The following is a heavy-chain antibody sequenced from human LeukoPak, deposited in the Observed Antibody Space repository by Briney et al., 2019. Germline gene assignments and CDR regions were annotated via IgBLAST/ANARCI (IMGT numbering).Heavy chain of an antibody. Sequence: GGSLRLSCVVSGLSFSDYGMHWVRQAPGKGLEWVAVIWSDGSNKYYADSVKGRFTISRDNSKNTVYLQMNTLRADDTAVYFCASAAGPFDHWGQGTLVTVSS. CDR1: GLSFSDYG. CDR3: ASAAGPFDH. CDR2: IWSDGSNK. D-gene: IGHD6-13*01. V-gene: IGHV3-33*01. J-gene: IGHJ4*02.